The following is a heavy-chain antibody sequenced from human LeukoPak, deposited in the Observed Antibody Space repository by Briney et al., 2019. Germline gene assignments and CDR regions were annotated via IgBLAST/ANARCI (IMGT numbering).Heavy chain of an antibody. Sequence: WGSLRLSCAASGFTFSSYGMHCVRQAPGKGLEWVAVIWYDGSNKYYADSVKGRFTISRDNSKNTLYLQMNSLRAEDTAVYYCARDGQQWLNIRYYFDYWGQGTLVTVSS. CDR1: GFTFSSYG. CDR2: IWYDGSNK. D-gene: IGHD6-19*01. CDR3: ARDGQQWLNIRYYFDY. V-gene: IGHV3-33*01. J-gene: IGHJ4*02.